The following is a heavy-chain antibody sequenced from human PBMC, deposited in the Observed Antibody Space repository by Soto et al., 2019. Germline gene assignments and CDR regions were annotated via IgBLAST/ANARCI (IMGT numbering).Heavy chain of an antibody. V-gene: IGHV3-23*01. Sequence: LRLSCAASGFTFTIYAMSWVRQAPGKGLEWVSGISGSGGGTFYADSVKGRFTISRDNSKNTLYLQMNSLRAEDTAVYYCANNWDCSGGTCYSYYSYDMDVWGQGTTVTVSS. CDR1: GFTFTIYA. CDR2: ISGSGGGT. D-gene: IGHD2-15*01. CDR3: ANNWDCSGGTCYSYYSYDMDV. J-gene: IGHJ6*02.